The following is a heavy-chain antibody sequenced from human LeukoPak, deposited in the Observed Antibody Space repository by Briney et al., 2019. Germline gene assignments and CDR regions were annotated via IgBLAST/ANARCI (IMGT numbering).Heavy chain of an antibody. J-gene: IGHJ4*02. D-gene: IGHD2-15*01. CDR3: GKTTVGYSSGRSPGGPVDY. CDR1: GFTFNNYA. CDR2: IFGSGGSA. V-gene: IGHV3-23*01. Sequence: GGSLRLSCAASGFTFNNYAMYWVRQAPGKGLEWVAGIFGSGGSAHYADSVKGRFTIFRDNSKSTVYLQMNSLRAEDTAVYYCGKTTVGYSSGRSPGGPVDYWGQGTLVTVSS.